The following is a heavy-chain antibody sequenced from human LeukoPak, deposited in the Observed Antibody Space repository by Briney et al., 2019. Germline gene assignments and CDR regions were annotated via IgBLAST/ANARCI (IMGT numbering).Heavy chain of an antibody. Sequence: PGESLTLSCAASGVSFSSYCMNWVRQPPGKGLEWVSYIISSSSTIYYADSVKGRFTISRDNAKNSLYLQMSSLRDEDTAVYYCARDAYSSGWYWVYWGQGTLVTVSS. CDR1: GVSFSSYC. J-gene: IGHJ4*02. CDR3: ARDAYSSGWYWVY. CDR2: IISSSSTI. D-gene: IGHD6-19*01. V-gene: IGHV3-48*02.